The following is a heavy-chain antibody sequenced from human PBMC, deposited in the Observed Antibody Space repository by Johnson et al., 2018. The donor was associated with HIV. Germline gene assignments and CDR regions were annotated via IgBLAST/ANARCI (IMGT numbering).Heavy chain of an antibody. V-gene: IGHV3-9*01. CDR3: AKPRQPSDAFDI. Sequence: VQLVESGGGLVKPGGSLRLSCAASGFSFSDYYMHWVRQAPGMGLEWVSGISWNSGSIGYAASVKGRFTISRDNSTNTLYLQMNSLRAEDTAVYYCAKPRQPSDAFDIWGQGTMVTVSS. CDR2: ISWNSGSI. CDR1: GFSFSDYY. J-gene: IGHJ3*02. D-gene: IGHD6-13*01.